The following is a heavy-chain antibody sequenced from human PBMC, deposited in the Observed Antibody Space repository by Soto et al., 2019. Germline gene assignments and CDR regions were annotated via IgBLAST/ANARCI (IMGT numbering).Heavy chain of an antibody. V-gene: IGHV4-4*02. CDR1: GGSISSSNW. J-gene: IGHJ4*02. CDR2: IYYSGST. D-gene: IGHD3-10*01. CDR3: SRVQYYGSGSSDY. Sequence: SETLSLTCAVSGGSISSSNWWSWVRQPPGKGLEWIGEIYYSGSTNYNPSLKSRLTISVDTSKNQFSLKLNSVTAADTAVYYCSRVQYYGSGSSDYWGRGTLVTVSS.